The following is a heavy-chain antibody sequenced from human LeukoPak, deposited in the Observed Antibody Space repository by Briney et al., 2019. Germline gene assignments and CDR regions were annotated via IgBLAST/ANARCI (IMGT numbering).Heavy chain of an antibody. CDR3: ARGLYYYGSGSYYNWFDP. CDR1: GYTFTSYD. D-gene: IGHD3-10*01. J-gene: IGHJ5*02. V-gene: IGHV1-8*01. Sequence: ASVKVSCKASGYTFTSYDINWVRQATGQGLEWMGWMNPNSGNTGYAQKFQGRVTMTRNTSISTAYMELSSLRSEDTAVYYCARGLYYYGSGSYYNWFDPWGQGTLVTVSS. CDR2: MNPNSGNT.